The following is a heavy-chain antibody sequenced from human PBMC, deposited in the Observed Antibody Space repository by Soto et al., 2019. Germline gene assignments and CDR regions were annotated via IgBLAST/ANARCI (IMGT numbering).Heavy chain of an antibody. J-gene: IGHJ4*02. Sequence: QVQLVESGGGLVKPGGSLRLSCAASGFTVSDYYMSWIRQAPGKGLEWVSYINSGGSGTYYGASVKGRFTVSRDNAENSLLLHMNSLRAEDTAVYYCARESGASLSIDYWGQGILVTVSS. V-gene: IGHV3-11*01. CDR3: ARESGASLSIDY. D-gene: IGHD2-2*02. CDR1: GFTVSDYY. CDR2: INSGGSGT.